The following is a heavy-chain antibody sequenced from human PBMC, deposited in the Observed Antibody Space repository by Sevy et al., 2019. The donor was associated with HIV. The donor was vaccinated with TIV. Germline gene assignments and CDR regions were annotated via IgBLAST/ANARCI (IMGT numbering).Heavy chain of an antibody. J-gene: IGHJ3*02. V-gene: IGHV3-7*03. Sequence: GGSLRLSCAASGFILNRFWMTWVRQGPGKGLEWVANIKQAGIEKYYVDSVKGRFIISRDNAKNSLFLQLNSLRVEDTAVYYCATYSGKYSFDAFDIWGQGTMVTVSS. CDR1: GFILNRFW. CDR3: ATYSGKYSFDAFDI. CDR2: IKQAGIEK. D-gene: IGHD1-26*01.